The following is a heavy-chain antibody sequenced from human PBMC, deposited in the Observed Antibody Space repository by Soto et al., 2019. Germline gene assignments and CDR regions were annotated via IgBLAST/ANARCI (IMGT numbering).Heavy chain of an antibody. J-gene: IGHJ6*02. V-gene: IGHV4-59*01. CDR3: ARGITGTTYYYYYGMDV. Sequence: SLTKSVAGGTSSSFYGRWIRQPPGKGLEWIGYIYYSGSTNYNPSLKSRVTISVDTSKNQFSLKLSSVTAADTAVYYCARGITGTTYYYYYGMDVWGQGTTVTVSS. CDR2: IYYSGST. CDR1: GGTSSSFY. D-gene: IGHD1-7*01.